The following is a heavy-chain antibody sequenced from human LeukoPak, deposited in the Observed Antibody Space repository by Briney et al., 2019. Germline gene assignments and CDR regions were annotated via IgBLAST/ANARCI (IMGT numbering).Heavy chain of an antibody. D-gene: IGHD2/OR15-2a*01. CDR3: ARLSLDIDY. CDR1: GGSISRSSYY. CDR2: IYYSGST. J-gene: IGHJ4*02. Sequence: SETLSLTCTVSGGSISRSSYYWGWIRQPPGKGLEWIGSIYYSGSTYYNPSLKSRVTISVDTSKNQFSLKLSSVTAADTAVYYCARLSLDIDYWGQGTLVTVSS. V-gene: IGHV4-39*01.